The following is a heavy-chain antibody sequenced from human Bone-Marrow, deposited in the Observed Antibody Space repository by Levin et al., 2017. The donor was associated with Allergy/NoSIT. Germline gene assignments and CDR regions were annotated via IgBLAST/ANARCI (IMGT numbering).Heavy chain of an antibody. V-gene: IGHV3-33*03. CDR1: GFTFTTYA. CDR2: IWYDGSNE. CDR3: AIDFGATLVSRDRSFVDF. J-gene: IGHJ4*02. Sequence: GESLKISCAASGFTFTTYAIHWVRQAPGKGLEWVAVIWYDGSNEYYADSVKGRFTISRDSSNNTVYLQMNSLRAEDSAVYFCAIDFGATLVSRDRSFVDFWGQGTLVTVSS. D-gene: IGHD5/OR15-5a*01.